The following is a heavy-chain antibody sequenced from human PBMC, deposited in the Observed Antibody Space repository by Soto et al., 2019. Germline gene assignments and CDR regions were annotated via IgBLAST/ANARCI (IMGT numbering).Heavy chain of an antibody. Sequence: QVQLVQSGAEVKKPGSSVKVSCKASGGTFSSYSINWVRQAPGQGLEWMGEIIPILGTANYAQKFQGRVTITADESTSTAYIELSSLRSEDTAVYYCARHGGRHSGGIDYWGQGTLVTVSS. V-gene: IGHV1-69*01. J-gene: IGHJ4*02. D-gene: IGHD1-26*01. CDR2: IIPILGTA. CDR3: ARHGGRHSGGIDY. CDR1: GGTFSSYS.